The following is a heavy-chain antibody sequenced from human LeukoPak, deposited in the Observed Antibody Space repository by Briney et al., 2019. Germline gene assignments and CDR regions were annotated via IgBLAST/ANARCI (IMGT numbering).Heavy chain of an antibody. V-gene: IGHV4-59*12. D-gene: IGHD1-26*01. J-gene: IGHJ4*02. CDR2: IYYSGST. CDR1: GGSISGYY. Sequence: SETLSLTCFVSGGSISGYYWSWIRQPPGKGLEWIGYIYYSGSTNYNPSLKSRVTISVDTSKNQFSLKLSSLTLEDTAVYYCARDPHGGGYSTRHEFDYWGQGTQVTVSS. CDR3: ARDPHGGGYSTRHEFDY.